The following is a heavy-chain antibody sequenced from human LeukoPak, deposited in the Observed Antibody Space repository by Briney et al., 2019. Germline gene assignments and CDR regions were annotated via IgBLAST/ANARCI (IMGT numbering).Heavy chain of an antibody. V-gene: IGHV3-23*01. Sequence: GGSLRLSCEASGFTVRNNYMTWVRQAPGKGLEWVSLISFSGDSIYYADSVRGRFTISRDNSKDTLYLQMNSLRAEDTAIYYCARDIQLSTWGLGTMVTVSS. D-gene: IGHD5-24*01. CDR2: ISFSGDSI. CDR1: GFTVRNNY. J-gene: IGHJ3*01. CDR3: ARDIQLST.